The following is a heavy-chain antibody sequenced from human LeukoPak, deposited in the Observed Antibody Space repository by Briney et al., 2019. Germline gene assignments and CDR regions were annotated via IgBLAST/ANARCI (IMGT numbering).Heavy chain of an antibody. D-gene: IGHD5-18*01. J-gene: IGHJ4*02. V-gene: IGHV4-59*01. CDR2: IYYSGST. CDR1: GGSISSYY. Sequence: SETLSLTCTVSGGSISSYYWSWMRQPPGKGLEWIGYIYYSGSTNYNPSLKSRVTISVDTSKNQFSLKLSSVTAADTAVYYCARGSIGRGYSYGYLDYWGQATLVTVSS. CDR3: ARGSIGRGYSYGYLDY.